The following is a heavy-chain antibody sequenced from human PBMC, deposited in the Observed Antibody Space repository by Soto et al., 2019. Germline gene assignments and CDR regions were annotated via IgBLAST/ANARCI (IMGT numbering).Heavy chain of an antibody. D-gene: IGHD5-12*01. CDR3: ASGYSGYDWSYYFDY. Sequence: VQLVESGGGVVQPGRSLRLSCAASGFTFSSYGMHWVRQAPGKGLEWVAVISYDGSNKYYADSVKGRFTISRDNSKNTLYLQMNSLRAEDTAVYYCASGYSGYDWSYYFDYWGQGTLVTVSS. V-gene: IGHV3-30*03. CDR2: ISYDGSNK. J-gene: IGHJ4*02. CDR1: GFTFSSYG.